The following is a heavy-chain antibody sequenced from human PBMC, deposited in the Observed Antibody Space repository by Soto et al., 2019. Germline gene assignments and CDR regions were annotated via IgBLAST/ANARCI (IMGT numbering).Heavy chain of an antibody. CDR2: FDPEDGET. J-gene: IGHJ6*03. D-gene: IGHD6-6*01. Sequence: ASVKVSCKVSGYTLTELSMHWVRQAPGKGLEWMGGFDPEDGETIYAQKFQGRVTMTEDTSTDTAYMELSSLRSEDTAVYYCATLLAARHHKVYYYHMAVWGKGTTVTVSS. CDR3: ATLLAARHHKVYYYHMAV. CDR1: GYTLTELS. V-gene: IGHV1-24*01.